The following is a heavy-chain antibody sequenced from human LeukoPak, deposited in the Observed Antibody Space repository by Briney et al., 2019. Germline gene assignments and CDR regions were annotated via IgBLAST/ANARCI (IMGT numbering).Heavy chain of an antibody. D-gene: IGHD3-22*01. CDR2: IKSDGGTT. CDR1: GLAFSSNW. J-gene: IGHJ4*02. Sequence: PGGSLRLSCAATGLAFSSNWMHWVRQAPGKGLVWVAGIKSDGGTTNYADSVKGRFTISRDNAKNTLFLQMDSLRAEDTAVYFCARDTSSYFDYWGQGTLVTVSS. CDR3: ARDTSSYFDY. V-gene: IGHV3-74*01.